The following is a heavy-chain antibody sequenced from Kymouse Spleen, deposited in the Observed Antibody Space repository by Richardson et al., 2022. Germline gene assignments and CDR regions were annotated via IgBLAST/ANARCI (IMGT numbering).Heavy chain of an antibody. CDR3: AKDSAAGTGFGMDV. D-gene: IGHD6-13*01. CDR1: GFTFDDYA. V-gene: IGHV3-9*01. Sequence: EVQLVESGGGLVQPGRSLRLSCAASGFTFDDYAMHWVRQAPGKGLEWVSGISWNSGSIGYADSVKGRFTISRDNAKNSLYLQMNSLRAEDTALYYCAKDSAAGTGFGMDVWGQGTTVTVSS. CDR2: ISWNSGSI. J-gene: IGHJ6*02.